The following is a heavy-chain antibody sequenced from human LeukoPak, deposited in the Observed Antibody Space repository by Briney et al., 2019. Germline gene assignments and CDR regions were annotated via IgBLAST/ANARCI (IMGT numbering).Heavy chain of an antibody. Sequence: SETLSLTCAVYGGSFSGYYWSWIRQPPGKGLEWIGEINHSGSTNYNPSLKSRVTISVDTSKNQFSLKLSSVTAADTAVYYCAKDHGRFGVVTTDWFDPWGQGTLVTVPS. CDR1: GGSFSGYY. CDR3: AKDHGRFGVVTTDWFDP. V-gene: IGHV4-34*01. D-gene: IGHD3-3*01. J-gene: IGHJ5*02. CDR2: INHSGST.